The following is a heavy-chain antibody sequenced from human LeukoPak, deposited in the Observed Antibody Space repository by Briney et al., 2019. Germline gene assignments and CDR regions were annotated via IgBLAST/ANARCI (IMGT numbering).Heavy chain of an antibody. CDR3: ARGAYCSGGSCLTLNWFDP. Sequence: SETLSRTCAVYGGSFSGYYWSWIRQPPGKGLEWIGEINHSGSTNYNPSLKSRVTISVDTSKNQFSLKLSSVTAADTAVYYCARGAYCSGGSCLTLNWFDPWGQGTLVTVSS. J-gene: IGHJ5*02. D-gene: IGHD2-15*01. CDR2: INHSGST. V-gene: IGHV4-34*01. CDR1: GGSFSGYY.